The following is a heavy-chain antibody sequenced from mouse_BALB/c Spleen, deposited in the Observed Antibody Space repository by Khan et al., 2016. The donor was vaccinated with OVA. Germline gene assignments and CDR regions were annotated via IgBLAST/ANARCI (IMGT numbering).Heavy chain of an antibody. CDR2: LSSDGSYT. CDR3: TRLAYYYNSEGFDY. CDR1: GFTFSTYG. Sequence: VQLKESGGDLVKPGGSLKLSCAASGFTFSTYGMSWVRQTPDKRLEWVAALSSDGSYTYYPDSVKGRFIISRDNAKNTLYLQMSSLKSEDTAMYYCTRLAYYYNSEGFDYWGQGTLVTVSA. V-gene: IGHV5-6*01. J-gene: IGHJ3*01. D-gene: IGHD1-1*01.